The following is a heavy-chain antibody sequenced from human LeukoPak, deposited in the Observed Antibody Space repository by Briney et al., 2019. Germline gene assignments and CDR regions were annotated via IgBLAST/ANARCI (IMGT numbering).Heavy chain of an antibody. D-gene: IGHD1-14*01. Sequence: GGSLRLSCGASGFTFSNYGMHWVRQAPGKGLEWVAVTWYDGSNKYYSDSMKGRITISRDSSKNTLYLQINSLIAEDTAVYYCAREFGTAPGNYKYGMDVWGQGTTVTVS. CDR2: TWYDGSNK. CDR3: AREFGTAPGNYKYGMDV. J-gene: IGHJ6*02. CDR1: GFTFSNYG. V-gene: IGHV3-33*01.